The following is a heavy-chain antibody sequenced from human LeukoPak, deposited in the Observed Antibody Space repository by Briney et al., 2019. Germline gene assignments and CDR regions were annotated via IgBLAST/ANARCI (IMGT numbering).Heavy chain of an antibody. V-gene: IGHV3-48*04. CDR2: ISSSSSTI. CDR1: GFTFSSYS. CDR3: ARDGFRYGDYWFDP. Sequence: GGSLRLSCAASGFTFSSYSMNWVRLAPGKGLEWVSYISSSSSTIYYVDSVKGRFTISRDNAKNSLYLQMNSLRAEDTAVYYCARDGFRYGDYWFDPWGQGTLVTVSS. J-gene: IGHJ5*02. D-gene: IGHD4-17*01.